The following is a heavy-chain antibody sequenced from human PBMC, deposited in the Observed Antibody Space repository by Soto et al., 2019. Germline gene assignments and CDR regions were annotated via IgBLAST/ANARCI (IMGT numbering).Heavy chain of an antibody. J-gene: IGHJ4*02. D-gene: IGHD5-12*01. CDR3: VRDMDMVPRGQHMVHADS. CDR1: GFTFRDFS. CDR2: IVAGGSRT. Sequence: HPGGSLRLSCAVSGFTFRDFSMNWVRQAPGKGLEWLAYIVAGGSRTVYADSVTGRFTVSTDNAKKSLYLQMNSLRADDTAVYYCVRDMDMVPRGQHMVHADSWGQGTQVTVSS. V-gene: IGHV3-48*01.